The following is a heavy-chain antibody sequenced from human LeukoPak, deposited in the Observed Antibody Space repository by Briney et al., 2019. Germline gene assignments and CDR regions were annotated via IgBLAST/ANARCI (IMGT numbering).Heavy chain of an antibody. CDR3: ARTYGSGSYYSGDGHFDY. Sequence: GGSLRLSCAASGFTFSSYAMHWVRQAPGKGLEWVAVISYDGSNKYYADSVKGRFTISRDNSKNTLYLQMNSLRAEDTAVYYCARTYGSGSYYSGDGHFDYWGQGTLVTVSS. CDR1: GFTFSSYA. CDR2: ISYDGSNK. V-gene: IGHV3-30-3*01. J-gene: IGHJ4*02. D-gene: IGHD3-10*01.